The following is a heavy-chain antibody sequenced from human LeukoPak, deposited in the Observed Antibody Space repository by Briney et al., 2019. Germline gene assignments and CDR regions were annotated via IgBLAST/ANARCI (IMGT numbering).Heavy chain of an antibody. Sequence: PGGSLRLSCAASGFALSTYWMTWVRQAPGKGLEWVANIKRDGSLTHYVDSVKGRFTISRDNAKNSLYLQMNSLRVDDSAVYYCAGDQSPQIDGIYYDAFDIWGQGTMVTVAS. D-gene: IGHD1-26*01. CDR2: IKRDGSLT. CDR1: GFALSTYW. V-gene: IGHV3-7*01. J-gene: IGHJ3*02. CDR3: AGDQSPQIDGIYYDAFDI.